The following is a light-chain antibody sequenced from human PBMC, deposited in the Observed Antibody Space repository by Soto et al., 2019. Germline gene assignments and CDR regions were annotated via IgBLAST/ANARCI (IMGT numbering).Light chain of an antibody. J-gene: IGLJ2*01. CDR3: GTWDSSLSAVV. CDR2: DNN. CDR1: SSNIGNNY. V-gene: IGLV1-51*01. Sequence: QSVLTQPPSVSAAPGQKVTLSCSGSSSNIGNNYVSWYQQLPGTAPKLLIYDNNKRPSGIPDRFSGSKSGTSATLGITELQTGDEADYYCGTWDSSLSAVVFGGGTKLTVL.